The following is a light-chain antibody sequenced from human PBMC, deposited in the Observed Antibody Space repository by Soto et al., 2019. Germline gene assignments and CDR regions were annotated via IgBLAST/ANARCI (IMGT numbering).Light chain of an antibody. J-gene: IGKJ2*01. CDR1: QNIFSW. CDR2: KAS. V-gene: IGKV1-5*03. Sequence: DIQMTQSPSTLSASVGDRVTITCRASQNIFSWVAWFQQKPGKAPNLLIFKASSLESGVPSRFSGSGSGTDFTLTISRLQPDDFATYYCQQYNAYPYTFGQGTKREI. CDR3: QQYNAYPYT.